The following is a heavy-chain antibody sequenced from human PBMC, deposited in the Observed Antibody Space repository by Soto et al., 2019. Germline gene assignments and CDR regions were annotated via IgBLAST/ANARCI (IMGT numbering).Heavy chain of an antibody. D-gene: IGHD6-19*01. CDR2: ISYDGSNK. J-gene: IGHJ6*02. Sequence: QVQLVESGGGVVQPGRSLRLSCAASGFTFSSYAMHWVRQAPGKGLEWVAVISYDGSNKYYADSVKGRFTISRDNSKNALYLQRNSLRAEDTAVYYCARDEGWDSRGWYGGYYGMDVWGQGTTVTVSS. V-gene: IGHV3-30-3*01. CDR1: GFTFSSYA. CDR3: ARDEGWDSRGWYGGYYGMDV.